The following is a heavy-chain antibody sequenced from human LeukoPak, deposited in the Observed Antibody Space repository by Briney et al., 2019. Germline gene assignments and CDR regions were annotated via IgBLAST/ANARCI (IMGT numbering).Heavy chain of an antibody. CDR2: IYYGGST. CDR1: GGSISSYY. V-gene: IGHV4-59*01. D-gene: IGHD6-6*01. J-gene: IGHJ4*02. CDR3: ARVLSSSSKVFDY. Sequence: WETLSLTCTVSGGSISSYYWSWIRQPPGKGLEWIGYIYYGGSTNYNPSLKSRVTISVDTSKNQFSLKLSSVTAADTAVYYCARVLSSSSKVFDYWGQGTLVTVSS.